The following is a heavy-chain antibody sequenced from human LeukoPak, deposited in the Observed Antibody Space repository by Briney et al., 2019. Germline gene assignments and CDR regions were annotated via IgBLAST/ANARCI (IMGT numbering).Heavy chain of an antibody. CDR1: GGSFSGYY. Sequence: PSETLSLTCAVYGGSFSGYYWNWIRQPPGKGLEWIGEINHSGSTNYNPSLKSRVTISVDTSKNQFSLKLSSVTAAGTAVYYCARAEYDSSGYPLDYWGQGTLVTVSS. CDR3: ARAEYDSSGYPLDY. CDR2: INHSGST. V-gene: IGHV4-34*01. D-gene: IGHD3-22*01. J-gene: IGHJ4*02.